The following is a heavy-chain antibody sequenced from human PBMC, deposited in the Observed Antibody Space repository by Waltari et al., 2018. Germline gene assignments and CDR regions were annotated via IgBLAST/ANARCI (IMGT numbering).Heavy chain of an antibody. Sequence: QVQLQESGPRLVKPSETLSLTCTVSGGSISSYYWRCIRQPPGKGLEWIGYIYYSGSTNYNPSLKRRVTISVDTSKNQFSLKLSSVTAADQAVYYCSREPGRDYDFWSGYYTWGQGTMVTVSS. V-gene: IGHV4-59*01. D-gene: IGHD3-3*01. J-gene: IGHJ4*02. CDR3: SREPGRDYDFWSGYYT. CDR2: IYYSGST. CDR1: GGSISSYY.